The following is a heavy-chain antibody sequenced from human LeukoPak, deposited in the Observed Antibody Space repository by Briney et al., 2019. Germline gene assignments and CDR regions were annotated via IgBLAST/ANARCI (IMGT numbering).Heavy chain of an antibody. D-gene: IGHD3-16*02. J-gene: IGHJ5*02. CDR2: ISYDGSSK. Sequence: PGGSLRLSCAASGFTFSSYGMHWVRQAPGKGLEWVAVISYDGSSKYYADSVKGRFTISRDNSKNTLYLQMNSLRAEDTAVYYCAKPVMITFGGVIAHNWFDPWGQGTLVTVSS. CDR3: AKPVMITFGGVIAHNWFDP. V-gene: IGHV3-30*18. CDR1: GFTFSSYG.